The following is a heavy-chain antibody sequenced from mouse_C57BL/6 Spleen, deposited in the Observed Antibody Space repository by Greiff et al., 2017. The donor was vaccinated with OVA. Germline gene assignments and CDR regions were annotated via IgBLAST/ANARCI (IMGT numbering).Heavy chain of an antibody. CDR1: GYTFTSYW. Sequence: QVQLKQPGAELVKPGASVKLSCKASGYTFTSYWMQWVKQRPGQGLEWIGEIDPSDSYTNYNQKFKGKATLTVDTSSSTAYMQLSSLTSEDSAVYYCARDGKRAFDYWGQGTTLTVSS. V-gene: IGHV1-50*01. CDR2: IDPSDSYT. D-gene: IGHD2-1*01. CDR3: ARDGKRAFDY. J-gene: IGHJ2*01.